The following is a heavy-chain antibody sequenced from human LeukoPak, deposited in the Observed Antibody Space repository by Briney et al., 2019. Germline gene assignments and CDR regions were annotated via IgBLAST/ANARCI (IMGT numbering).Heavy chain of an antibody. J-gene: IGHJ5*02. Sequence: GESLKISCKGSGYSFTSYWIGWVRQMPGKGLEWIGIIYPGDSDTRYSPSFQGHVTISADKSISTAYLQWSSLKASDTAMYYCARLVVPAAIWFDPWGQGTRVTVSS. D-gene: IGHD2-2*01. V-gene: IGHV5-51*01. CDR3: ARLVVPAAIWFDP. CDR2: IYPGDSDT. CDR1: GYSFTSYW.